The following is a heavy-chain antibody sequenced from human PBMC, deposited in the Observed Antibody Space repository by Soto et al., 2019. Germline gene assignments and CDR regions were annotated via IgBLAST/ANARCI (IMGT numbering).Heavy chain of an antibody. CDR1: GFTFSSYG. V-gene: IGHV3-30*18. J-gene: IGHJ4*02. CDR2: ISYDGSNK. D-gene: IGHD6-19*01. CDR3: AKEKGGIAVAASSFDY. Sequence: PGGSLRLSCAASGFTFSSYGMHWVRQAPGKGLEWVAVISYDGSNKYYADSVKGRFTISRDNSKNMLYLQMNSLRAEDTAVYYCAKEKGGIAVAASSFDYWGQGTLVTVSS.